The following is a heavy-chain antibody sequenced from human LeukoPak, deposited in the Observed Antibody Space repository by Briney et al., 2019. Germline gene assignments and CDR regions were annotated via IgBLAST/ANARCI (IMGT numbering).Heavy chain of an antibody. CDR1: GYTFTSYY. D-gene: IGHD2-15*01. V-gene: IGHV1-69*02. CDR3: YCSGGSCFGDY. Sequence: SVKVSCKASGYTFTSYYMHWVRQAPGQGLEWMGRIIPILGIANYAQKFQGRVTITADKSTSTAYMELSSLRSEDTAVYYCYCSGGSCFGDYWGQGTLVTVSS. CDR2: IIPILGIA. J-gene: IGHJ4*02.